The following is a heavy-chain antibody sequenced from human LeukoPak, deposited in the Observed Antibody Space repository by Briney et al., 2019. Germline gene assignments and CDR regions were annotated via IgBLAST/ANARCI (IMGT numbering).Heavy chain of an antibody. V-gene: IGHV1-69*04. Sequence: SVKVSCKASGGTFSSYAISWVRQAPGQGLGWRGRIIPILGIANYAQKFQGRVTITAGKSTSTAYMELSSLRSEDMAVYYCAPTGGYSSSWTALWGQGTLVTVSS. CDR1: GGTFSSYA. CDR2: IIPILGIA. J-gene: IGHJ4*02. D-gene: IGHD6-13*01. CDR3: APTGGYSSSWTAL.